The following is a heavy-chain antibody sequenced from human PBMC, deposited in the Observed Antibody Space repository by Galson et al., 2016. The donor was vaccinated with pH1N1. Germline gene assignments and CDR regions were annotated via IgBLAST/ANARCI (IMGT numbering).Heavy chain of an antibody. J-gene: IGHJ4*02. CDR1: GFSLPTSGMR. CDR2: IDWDDDK. D-gene: IGHD4-17*01. V-gene: IGHV2-70*04. Sequence: PALVKPTQTLTLTCTFSGFSLPTSGMRVSWIRQAPGKALEWLARIDWDDDKFYNTSLKTRLTISKDTSKNQVVLTMTNMDPVDTATYYCARFTYGDYTTYFDYWGQGTLVTVSS. CDR3: ARFTYGDYTTYFDY.